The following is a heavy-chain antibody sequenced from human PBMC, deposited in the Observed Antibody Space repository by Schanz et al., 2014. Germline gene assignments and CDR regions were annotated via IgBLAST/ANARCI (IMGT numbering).Heavy chain of an antibody. CDR2: ISAYNGNA. J-gene: IGHJ6*02. V-gene: IGHV1-18*04. Sequence: QVQLVQSGAEVKKPGASVKVSCTASGYTFTGYHMHWVRQAPGQGLEWMGWISAYNGNANYAQKLQGRVSMTTDTSTSTDYMELRSLRSDDAAVYYCARDNLVSSSWYNYYGMDVWGQGTTVTVSS. CDR3: ARDNLVSSSWYNYYGMDV. CDR1: GYTFTGYH. D-gene: IGHD6-13*01.